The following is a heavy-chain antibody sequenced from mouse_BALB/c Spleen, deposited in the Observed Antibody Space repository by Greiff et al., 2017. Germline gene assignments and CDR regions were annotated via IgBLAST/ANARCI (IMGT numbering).Heavy chain of an antibody. V-gene: IGHV5-17*02. Sequence: DVMLVESGGGLVQPGGSRKLSCAASGFTFSSFGMHWVRQAPEKGLEWVAYISSGSSTIYYADTVKGRFTISRDNPKNTLFLQMTSLRSEDTAMYYCARSKGGMDYWGQGTSVTVSS. J-gene: IGHJ4*01. CDR1: GFTFSSFG. CDR3: ARSKGGMDY. CDR2: ISSGSSTI.